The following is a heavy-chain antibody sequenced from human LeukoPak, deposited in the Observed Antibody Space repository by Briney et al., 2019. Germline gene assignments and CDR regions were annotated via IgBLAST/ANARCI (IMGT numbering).Heavy chain of an antibody. CDR1: GFTFSSYG. V-gene: IGHV3-23*01. Sequence: GGSLRLSCAASGFTFSSYGMHWVRQAPGKGLEWVSAISGSGGSTYYADSVKGRFTISRDNSKNTLYLQMNSLRAEDTAVYYCAKDEVAMTLDLFDYWGQGTLVTVSS. CDR3: AKDEVAMTLDLFDY. CDR2: ISGSGGST. J-gene: IGHJ4*02. D-gene: IGHD4/OR15-4a*01.